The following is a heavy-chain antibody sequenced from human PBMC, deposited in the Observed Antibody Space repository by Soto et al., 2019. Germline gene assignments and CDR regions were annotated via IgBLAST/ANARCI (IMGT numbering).Heavy chain of an antibody. V-gene: IGHV4-30-2*01. CDR2: IYHSGST. D-gene: IGHD2-15*01. CDR3: ARAGYCSGGSCYLNWFDP. Sequence: PSETLSLTCTVSGGSVSSGSYYWSWIRQPPGKGLEWIGYIYHSGSTYYNPSLKSRVTISVDRSKNQFSLKLSSVTAADTAVYYCARAGYCSGGSCYLNWFDPWGQGTLVTVSS. J-gene: IGHJ5*02. CDR1: GGSVSSGSYY.